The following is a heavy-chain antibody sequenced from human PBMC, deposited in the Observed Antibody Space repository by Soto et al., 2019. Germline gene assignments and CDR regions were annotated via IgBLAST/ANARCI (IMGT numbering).Heavy chain of an antibody. Sequence: ASVKVSCKASGYTFTSYDINWARQATGQGLEWMGWMNPNSGNTGYAQKFQGRVTMTRNTSISTAYMELSSLRSEDTAVYYCATTGQLLSPDAFDIWGQGTMVTVSS. J-gene: IGHJ3*02. CDR1: GYTFTSYD. D-gene: IGHD2-2*01. V-gene: IGHV1-8*01. CDR3: ATTGQLLSPDAFDI. CDR2: MNPNSGNT.